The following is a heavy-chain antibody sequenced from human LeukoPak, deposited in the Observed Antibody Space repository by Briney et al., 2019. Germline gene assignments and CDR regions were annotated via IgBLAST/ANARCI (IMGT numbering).Heavy chain of an antibody. CDR2: IYYSGST. J-gene: IGHJ5*02. D-gene: IGHD1-26*01. CDR3: ARPGGSGGSYNWFDP. CDR1: GGSISSSSYY. Sequence: SETLSLTCTVSGGSISSSSYYWGWIRQPPGKGLEWIGSIYYSGSTYYNPSLKSRLTISVDTSKNQFSLKLSSVTAADTAVYYCARPGGSGGSYNWFDPWGQGTLVTVSS. V-gene: IGHV4-39*01.